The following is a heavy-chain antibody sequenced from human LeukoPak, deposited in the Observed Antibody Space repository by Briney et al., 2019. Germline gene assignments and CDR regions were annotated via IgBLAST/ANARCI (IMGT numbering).Heavy chain of an antibody. J-gene: IGHJ4*02. D-gene: IGHD3-22*01. Sequence: SETLSLTCAVYGGSFSGNFWTWIRQPPGKGLEWIGEINHSGSTNYNPSLKSRVTISVDTSKNHFYLKLSSVTAADTAVYYCARGPPLTYDGSGYYFFDYWGQGTLVTV. V-gene: IGHV4-34*01. CDR1: GGSFSGNF. CDR3: ARGPPLTYDGSGYYFFDY. CDR2: INHSGST.